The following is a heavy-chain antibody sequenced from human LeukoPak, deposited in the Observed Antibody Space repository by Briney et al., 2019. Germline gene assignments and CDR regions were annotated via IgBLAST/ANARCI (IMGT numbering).Heavy chain of an antibody. Sequence: GGSLRLSCAASGFTFSSYSMNWVRQAPGKGLEWVSSISSSSSYIYYADSVKGRFTISRDNAKNSLYLQMNSLRAEDTAVYYCAKNSMAGDYFDYWGQGTLVTVSS. V-gene: IGHV3-21*01. D-gene: IGHD5-24*01. CDR1: GFTFSSYS. CDR2: ISSSSSYI. CDR3: AKNSMAGDYFDY. J-gene: IGHJ4*02.